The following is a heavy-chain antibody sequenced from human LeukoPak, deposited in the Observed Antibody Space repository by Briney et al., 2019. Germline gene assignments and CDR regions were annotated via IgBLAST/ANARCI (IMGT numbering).Heavy chain of an antibody. Sequence: GASVKVSCKVSGYTLTELSMHWVRQAPGKGLEWMGGFDPEDGETIYAQKFQGRVTMTEDTSTDTAYMELSSQRSEDTAVYYCATETLGITGDLEAFDIWGQGTMVTVSS. CDR2: FDPEDGET. J-gene: IGHJ3*02. CDR3: ATETLGITGDLEAFDI. CDR1: GYTLTELS. D-gene: IGHD7-27*01. V-gene: IGHV1-24*01.